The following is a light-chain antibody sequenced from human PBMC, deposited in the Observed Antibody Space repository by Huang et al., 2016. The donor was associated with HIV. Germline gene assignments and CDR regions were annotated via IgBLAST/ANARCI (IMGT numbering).Light chain of an antibody. CDR1: QDITNY. CDR2: GAS. CDR3: QHYDNLPLT. Sequence: DIQMTQSPSSLSASVGDRVTITCQASQDITNYLNWYQQKPGKAPKLLIYGASNLETGVPSRFSGSGSGTDFTLTISSLQPEDIATYYCQHYDNLPLTFGGGTKVEIK. J-gene: IGKJ4*01. V-gene: IGKV1-33*01.